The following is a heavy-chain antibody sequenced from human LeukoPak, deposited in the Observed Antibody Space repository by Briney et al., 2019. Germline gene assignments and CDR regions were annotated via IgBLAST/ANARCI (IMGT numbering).Heavy chain of an antibody. D-gene: IGHD3-9*01. CDR1: GYTFTGTGYY. Sequence: ASVKVSCKASGYTFTGTGYYMHWVRQAPGQGLEWMGWINPNSGGTNYAQKFQGRVTMTRDTSISTAYMELSRLRSDDTAVYYCARVKGILTGYSPDYWGQGTLVTVSS. CDR3: ARVKGILTGYSPDY. CDR2: INPNSGGT. V-gene: IGHV1-2*02. J-gene: IGHJ4*02.